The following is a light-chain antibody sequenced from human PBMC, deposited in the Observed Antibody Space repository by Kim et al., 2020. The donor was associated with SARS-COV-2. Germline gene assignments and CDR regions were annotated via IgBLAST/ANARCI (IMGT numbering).Light chain of an antibody. Sequence: RTATLACTGNNKNVGDQGAAWLQQHRGHPPKLLSYRNNNRPSGISERLSASRSGNTASLTITGLQAEDEADYYCSAWDRSLSAWVFGGGTQLTVL. CDR2: RNN. J-gene: IGLJ3*02. CDR1: NKNVGDQG. CDR3: SAWDRSLSAWV. V-gene: IGLV10-54*01.